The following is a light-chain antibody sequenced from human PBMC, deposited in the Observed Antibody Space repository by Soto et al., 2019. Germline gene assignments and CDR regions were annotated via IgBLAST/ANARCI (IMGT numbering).Light chain of an antibody. CDR1: QSVTSSF. V-gene: IGKV3-20*01. Sequence: EIVLTQSPGTLSLSPGERVTLSCRASQSVTSSFLAWYQQTPGQAPRLLIYGASSRATGIPDRFSGSGSGTDFTLTISRLEPEDFAVYYCQHYVSSPYTFGQGTKLEIK. J-gene: IGKJ2*01. CDR2: GAS. CDR3: QHYVSSPYT.